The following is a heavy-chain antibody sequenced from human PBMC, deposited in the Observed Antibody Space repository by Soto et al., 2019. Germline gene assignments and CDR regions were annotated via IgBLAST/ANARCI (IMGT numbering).Heavy chain of an antibody. D-gene: IGHD2-15*01. CDR2: IYYSGST. V-gene: IGHV4-61*08. J-gene: IGHJ4*02. Sequence: SETLSLTCTVSGGSISSGGYYWSWIRQPPGKGLEWIGYIYYSGSTNYNPSLKSRVTISVDTSKNQFSLKLSSVTAADTAVYYCASGVCSGGSCYIDYWGQGTLVTVSS. CDR1: GGSISSGGYY. CDR3: ASGVCSGGSCYIDY.